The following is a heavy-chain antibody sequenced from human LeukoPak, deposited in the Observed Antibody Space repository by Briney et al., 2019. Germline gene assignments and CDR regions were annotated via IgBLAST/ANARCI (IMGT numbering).Heavy chain of an antibody. CDR3: ARDPTSIAAHNWFDP. CDR1: GFTFSNYA. D-gene: IGHD6-6*01. J-gene: IGHJ5*02. V-gene: IGHV3-74*01. Sequence: GGSLRLSCAASGFTFSNYAVNWVRQAPGKGLVWVSRINSDGSSTTYADSVKGRFTISRDNAKNTLYLQMNSLRAEDTAMYYCARDPTSIAAHNWFDPWGQGTLVTVSS. CDR2: INSDGSST.